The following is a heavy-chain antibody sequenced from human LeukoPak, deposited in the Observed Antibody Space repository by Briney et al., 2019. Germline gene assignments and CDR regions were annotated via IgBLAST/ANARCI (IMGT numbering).Heavy chain of an antibody. D-gene: IGHD1-26*01. J-gene: IGHJ4*02. Sequence: GGPLRLSCAASGFTVSSNYMSWVRQAPGKGLEWVSVIYSGGSTYYADSVKGRSTISRDNSKNTLYLQMNSLRAEDTAVYYCAREGGPTEIGEFDYWGQGTLVTVSS. CDR2: IYSGGST. V-gene: IGHV3-66*01. CDR1: GFTVSSNY. CDR3: AREGGPTEIGEFDY.